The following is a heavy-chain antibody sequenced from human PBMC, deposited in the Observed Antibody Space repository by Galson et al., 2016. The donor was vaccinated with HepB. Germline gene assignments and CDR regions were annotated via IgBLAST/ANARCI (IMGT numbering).Heavy chain of an antibody. Sequence: SPRLSCAASGFTVSNNYMIWFRQAPGKVLEWVSLIYSTGTTSYADSVKGRFTISRDSSKNTLYLQMNSLRAEDTAIYYCARDSGTPPPRRGPSSGYWGQGTLVTVSS. CDR2: IYSTGTT. CDR1: GFTVSNNY. V-gene: IGHV3-53*01. D-gene: IGHD1-26*01. J-gene: IGHJ4*02. CDR3: ARDSGTPPPRRGPSSGY.